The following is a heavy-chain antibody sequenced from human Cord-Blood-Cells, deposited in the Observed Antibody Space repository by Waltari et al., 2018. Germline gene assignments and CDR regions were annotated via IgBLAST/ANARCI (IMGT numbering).Heavy chain of an antibody. CDR2: IYYSGST. CDR3: ARGGGYDAFDI. D-gene: IGHD3-22*01. CDR1: GGSISSSSYY. V-gene: IGHV4-39*07. J-gene: IGHJ3*02. Sequence: QLQLQESGPGLVKPSETLSLTCTVSGGSISSSSYYWGWIRQSPGKGLEWSGSIYYSGSTYYNPSIKSRGTISVDTSKNQFSLKLSSVTAADTAVYYCARGGGYDAFDIWGQGTMVTVSS.